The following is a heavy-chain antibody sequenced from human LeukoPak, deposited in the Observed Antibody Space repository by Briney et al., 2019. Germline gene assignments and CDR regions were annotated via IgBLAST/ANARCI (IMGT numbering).Heavy chain of an antibody. CDR1: GYTFTGYY. CDR3: ARVPMRLFYDNINYLDY. CDR2: ISPNSGGT. J-gene: IGHJ4*02. V-gene: IGHV1-2*02. D-gene: IGHD2/OR15-2a*01. Sequence: ASVKVSCKASGYTFTGYYVHWVRQAPGQGLEWMGWISPNSGGTNYAQKFQGRVTMTRETSISTASMELRSLRSDDTAVYYCARVPMRLFYDNINYLDYWGQGTLVTVSS.